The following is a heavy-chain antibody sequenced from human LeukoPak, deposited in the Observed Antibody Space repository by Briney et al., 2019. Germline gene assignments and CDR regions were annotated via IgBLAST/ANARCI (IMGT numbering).Heavy chain of an antibody. Sequence: GGSLRLSCAASGFTVSSNCMSWVRQAPGRGLEGVSVIYSGGSTYYADSVKGRFTISRDNSKNTLYLQMNSLRAEDTAVYYCARGGTYYYDSSGYYQDYWGQGTLVTVSS. V-gene: IGHV3-66*02. D-gene: IGHD3-22*01. CDR1: GFTVSSNC. CDR3: ARGGTYYYDSSGYYQDY. CDR2: IYSGGST. J-gene: IGHJ4*02.